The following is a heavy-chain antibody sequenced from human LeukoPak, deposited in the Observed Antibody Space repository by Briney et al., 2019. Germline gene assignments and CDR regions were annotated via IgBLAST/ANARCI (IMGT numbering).Heavy chain of an antibody. CDR3: ARPCGGDCYGIDY. Sequence: GESLKISCQGSGDSFSTYWIGWVRQMPGKGLEWMGIIYPGDSDTRYSPSFQGQVSISVDKSINTAYLQWNSLKASDTAMYYCARPCGGDCYGIDYWGQGTLVTVSS. CDR1: GDSFSTYW. D-gene: IGHD2-21*02. CDR2: IYPGDSDT. J-gene: IGHJ4*02. V-gene: IGHV5-51*01.